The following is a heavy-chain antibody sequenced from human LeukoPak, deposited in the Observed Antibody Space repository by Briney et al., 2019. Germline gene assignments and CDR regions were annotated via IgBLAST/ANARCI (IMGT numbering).Heavy chain of an antibody. CDR1: GCTFSSYA. CDR3: ASPSTYYDFWSGSHYYLDV. J-gene: IGHJ6*03. V-gene: IGHV1-69*05. D-gene: IGHD3-3*01. Sequence: SVKVSCKASGCTFSSYAISWVRQAPGQGLEWMGGIIPIFGTANYAQKFQGRVTITTDESTSTAYMELSSLRSEDTAVYYCASPSTYYDFWSGSHYYLDVWGKGTTVTVSS. CDR2: IIPIFGTA.